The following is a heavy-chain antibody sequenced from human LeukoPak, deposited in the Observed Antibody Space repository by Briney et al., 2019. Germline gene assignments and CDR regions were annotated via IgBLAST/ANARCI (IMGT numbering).Heavy chain of an antibody. CDR1: GGTFSSYA. CDR2: IIPIFGTA. D-gene: IGHD6-6*01. V-gene: IGHV1-69*01. CDR3: ARTSSSSSYFDY. J-gene: IGHJ4*02. Sequence: ASVTVSCKASGGTFSSYAISWVRQAPGQGLEWMGGIIPIFGTANYAQKFQGRVTITADESTSTAYMELSSLRSEDTAVYYCARTSSSSSYFDYWGQGTLVTVSS.